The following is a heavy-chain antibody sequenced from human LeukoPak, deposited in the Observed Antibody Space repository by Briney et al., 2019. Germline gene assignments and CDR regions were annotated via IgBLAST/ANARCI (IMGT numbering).Heavy chain of an antibody. J-gene: IGHJ4*02. CDR1: GFTFSSYW. CDR3: ARDQGVIAAAGTLVDY. D-gene: IGHD6-13*01. V-gene: IGHV3-7*01. Sequence: GGSLRLSCAASGFTFSSYWMSWVRQAPGKGLEWVANIKQDGSEKYYVDSVKGRFTISRDNAKNSLYLQMNSLRAVDTAVYYCARDQGVIAAAGTLVDYWGQGTLVTVSS. CDR2: IKQDGSEK.